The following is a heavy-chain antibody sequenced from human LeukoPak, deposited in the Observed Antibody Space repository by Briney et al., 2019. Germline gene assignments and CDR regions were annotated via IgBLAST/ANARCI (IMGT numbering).Heavy chain of an antibody. V-gene: IGHV3-21*01. J-gene: IGHJ5*02. D-gene: IGHD6-13*01. Sequence: PGGSLRLSCAASGFTFSSYSMNWVRQAPGKGLEWVSSISSSSSYIYYADSVKGRFTISRDNAKNSLYLQMNSLRAEDTAVYYCARRSAYSSSWNWFDPWGQGTLVTVSS. CDR1: GFTFSSYS. CDR2: ISSSSSYI. CDR3: ARRSAYSSSWNWFDP.